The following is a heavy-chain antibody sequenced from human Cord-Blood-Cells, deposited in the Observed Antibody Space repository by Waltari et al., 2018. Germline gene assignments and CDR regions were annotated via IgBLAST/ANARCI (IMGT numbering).Heavy chain of an antibody. J-gene: IGHJ1*01. CDR1: GFTFDDYT. D-gene: IGHD2-2*01. CDR2: ISWDGGST. CDR3: AKEPRYCSSTSYYGYFQH. V-gene: IGHV3-43*01. Sequence: EVQLVESGGVVVQPGGSLRLSCAASGFTFDDYTMHWVRQAPGKGLEWVSLISWDGGSTYYADSVKGRFTISRDNSKNSLYLQMNSLRTEDTALYYCAKEPRYCSSTSYYGYFQHWGQGTLVTVSS.